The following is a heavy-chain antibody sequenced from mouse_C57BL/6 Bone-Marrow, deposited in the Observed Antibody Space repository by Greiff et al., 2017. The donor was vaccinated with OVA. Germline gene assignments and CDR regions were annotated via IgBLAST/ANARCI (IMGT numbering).Heavy chain of an antibody. Sequence: VQLKESVAELVRPGASVKLSCTASGFNIKNTYMHWVKQRPEQGLEWIGRIDPANGNTKYAPKFQGKATITADTSSNTAYLQLSSLTSEDTAIYYCAYYYGSSTRRRFAYWGQGTLVTVSA. CDR1: GFNIKNTY. J-gene: IGHJ3*01. CDR2: IDPANGNT. V-gene: IGHV14-3*01. D-gene: IGHD1-1*01. CDR3: AYYYGSSTRRRFAY.